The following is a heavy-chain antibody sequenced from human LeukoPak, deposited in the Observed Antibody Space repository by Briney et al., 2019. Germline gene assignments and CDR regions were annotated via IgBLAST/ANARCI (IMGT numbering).Heavy chain of an antibody. D-gene: IGHD2-21*01. J-gene: IGHJ4*02. V-gene: IGHV3-48*01. CDR3: ARDHHYSFDS. CDR1: GFIFSTYS. CDR2: ISTSSSTI. Sequence: GGSLRLSCAASGFIFSTYSMNWVRQAPGKGLEWISYISTSSSTISYADSVKGRFTIPSDIVKNSLYLQMNSLGAEDTAVYYCARDHHYSFDSWGQGTLVTVSS.